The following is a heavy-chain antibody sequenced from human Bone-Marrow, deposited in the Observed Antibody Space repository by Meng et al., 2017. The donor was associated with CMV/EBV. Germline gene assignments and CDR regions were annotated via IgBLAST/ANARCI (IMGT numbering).Heavy chain of an antibody. D-gene: IGHD4/OR15-4a*01. CDR1: GFPFNTYG. Sequence: SGFPFNTYGMHWVRQAPGKGLEWVAVISYDGIHKYYADSVKGRFTISRDNSKNTLYLQMDSLRAGDMAVYYCAREAVSASRLFYFEYWGQGTLVTVSS. CDR3: AREAVSASRLFYFEY. J-gene: IGHJ4*02. CDR2: ISYDGIHK. V-gene: IGHV3-30*03.